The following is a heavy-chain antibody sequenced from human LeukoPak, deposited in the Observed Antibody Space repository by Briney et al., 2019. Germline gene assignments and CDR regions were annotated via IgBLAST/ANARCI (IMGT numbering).Heavy chain of an antibody. J-gene: IGHJ4*02. CDR2: IYYSGST. Sequence: PSETLSLTCTVSGGSISSYYWSWIRQPPGKGLEWIGYIYYSGSTNYNPSLKSRVTISVDTSKNQFSLKLSSVTAADTAVYYCARVGHRGRLMLFDYWGQGTLVTVSS. D-gene: IGHD3-10*01. CDR1: GGSISSYY. V-gene: IGHV4-59*01. CDR3: ARVGHRGRLMLFDY.